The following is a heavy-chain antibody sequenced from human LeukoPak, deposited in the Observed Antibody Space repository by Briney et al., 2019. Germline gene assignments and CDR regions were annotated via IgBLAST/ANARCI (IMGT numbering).Heavy chain of an antibody. CDR3: ARGASGSSWFGGFDF. Sequence: AGGSLRLSCAASGFTFSSYWMHWVRQAPGKGLVWVSRSNSDGSSTSYAESVKGRLTISRDNAKNTLYLQMNSLRAEDTAVYYCARGASGSSWFGGFDFWGQGTLVTVSS. CDR2: SNSDGSST. V-gene: IGHV3-74*01. J-gene: IGHJ4*02. CDR1: GFTFSSYW. D-gene: IGHD6-13*01.